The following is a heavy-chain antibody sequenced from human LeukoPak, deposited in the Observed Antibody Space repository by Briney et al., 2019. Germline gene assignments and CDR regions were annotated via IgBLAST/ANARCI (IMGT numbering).Heavy chain of an antibody. V-gene: IGHV4-39*01. CDR1: GGSISSTTYY. Sequence: LSETLSLTCTVSGGSISSTTYYWDWIRQPPGKGLEWIGTIYYSGSTYYNPSLKSRVTISVDTSKNEFSLNLSSVTAADTAVYYCARPTARLGWFDPWGQGTLVTVSS. CDR2: IYYSGST. D-gene: IGHD6-6*01. J-gene: IGHJ5*02. CDR3: ARPTARLGWFDP.